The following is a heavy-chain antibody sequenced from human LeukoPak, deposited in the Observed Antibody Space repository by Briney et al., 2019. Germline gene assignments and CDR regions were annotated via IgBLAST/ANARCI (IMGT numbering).Heavy chain of an antibody. CDR3: AKWDPYYGSGSSPFDY. J-gene: IGHJ4*02. CDR1: GFTFSSYA. Sequence: GGSLRLSCAASGFTFSSYAMSWVRQAPGKGLEWVSAISGSGGSTYYADSVKGRFTISRDNSKNTLYLRMNSLRAEDTAVYYCAKWDPYYGSGSSPFDYWGQGTLVTVSS. D-gene: IGHD3-10*01. V-gene: IGHV3-23*01. CDR2: ISGSGGST.